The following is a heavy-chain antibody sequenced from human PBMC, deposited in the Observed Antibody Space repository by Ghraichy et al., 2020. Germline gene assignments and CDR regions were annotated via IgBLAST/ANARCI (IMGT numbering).Heavy chain of an antibody. CDR1: GGTFSSYA. J-gene: IGHJ4*02. D-gene: IGHD2-15*01. CDR2: IIPIFGTA. V-gene: IGHV1-69*13. CDR3: AWSGRIRKRGRPTVVVVAAMDY. Sequence: SVKVSCKASGGTFSSYAISWVRQAPGQGLEWMGGIIPIFGTANYAQKFQGRVTITADESTSTAYMELSSLRSEDTAVYYCAWSGRIRKRGRPTVVVVAAMDYWGQGTLVTVSS.